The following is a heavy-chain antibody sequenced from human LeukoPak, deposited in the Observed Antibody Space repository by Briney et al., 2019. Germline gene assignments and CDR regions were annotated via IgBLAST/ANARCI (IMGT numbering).Heavy chain of an antibody. CDR2: INHDGSEK. CDR1: GFSFNIYW. V-gene: IGHV3-7*01. J-gene: IGHJ4*02. CDR3: ARDKHSSGWYAGGY. Sequence: GGSLRLSCAASGFSFNIYWMSCVRQAPGKGLEWVANINHDGSEKYYVDSVKGRFTISRDNAKNSLYLQMNSLRAEDTAVYYCARDKHSSGWYAGGYWGQGTLVTVSS. D-gene: IGHD6-19*01.